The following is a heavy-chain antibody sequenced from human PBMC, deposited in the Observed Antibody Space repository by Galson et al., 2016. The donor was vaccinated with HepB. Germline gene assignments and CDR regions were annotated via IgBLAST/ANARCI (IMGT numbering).Heavy chain of an antibody. D-gene: IGHD2-21*02. CDR1: GGTIGSYA. CDR3: AGACGDWALDDY. J-gene: IGHJ4*02. CDR2: IIPILGIT. Sequence: SVKVSCKASGGTIGSYAISWVRQAPGQGLVWMGRIIPILGITNYAQRFQGRVTITADKSPTTVYMELSSLRSEDTAVYFCAGACGDWALDDYWGQGTLVTVSS. V-gene: IGHV1-69*04.